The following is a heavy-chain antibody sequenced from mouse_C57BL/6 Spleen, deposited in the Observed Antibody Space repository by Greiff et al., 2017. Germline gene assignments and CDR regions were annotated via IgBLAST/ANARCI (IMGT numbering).Heavy chain of an antibody. D-gene: IGHD2-4*01. CDR1: GYTFTDYN. CDR2: INPNNGGT. V-gene: IGHV1-18*01. CDR3: ARNDYPFAY. J-gene: IGHJ3*01. Sequence: VQLKESGPELVKPGASVKIPCKASGYTFTDYNMDWVKQSHGKSLEWIGDINPNNGGTIYNQKFKGKATLTVDKTSSTAYMELRSLTSEYTAVYYCARNDYPFAYWGQGTLVTVSA.